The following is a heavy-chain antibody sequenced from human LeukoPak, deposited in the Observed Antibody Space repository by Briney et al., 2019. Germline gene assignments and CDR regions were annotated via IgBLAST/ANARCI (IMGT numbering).Heavy chain of an antibody. CDR1: GDSDSSNSAA. J-gene: IGHJ4*02. CDR3: ARDTPIDSGSYHGFDY. V-gene: IGHV6-1*01. D-gene: IGHD1-26*01. CDR2: TYYRSKWYN. Sequence: SQTLSLTCAISGDSDSSNSAAWNWIRQSPSRGLEWLGRTYYRSKWYNDYAVSVKSRITINPDTSKNQFSLQLNSVTPEDTAVYYCARDTPIDSGSYHGFDYWGQGTLVTVSS.